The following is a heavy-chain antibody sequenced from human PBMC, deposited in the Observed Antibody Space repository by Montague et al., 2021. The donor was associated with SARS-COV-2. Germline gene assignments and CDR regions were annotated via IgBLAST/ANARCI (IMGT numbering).Heavy chain of an antibody. D-gene: IGHD3-22*01. CDR2: IYYSGST. V-gene: IGHV4-39*07. J-gene: IGHJ6*02. CDR1: GGSISSSSYY. Sequence: SETLSLTCTVSGGSISSSSYYWGWIRQPPGKGLEWIGYIYYSGSTYYNPSLKSRVTISVDTSKNQFSLKLSSVTAAGMAVYYCAGEIVVVTQTYHYGMDVWGQGTTVTVSS. CDR3: AGEIVVVTQTYHYGMDV.